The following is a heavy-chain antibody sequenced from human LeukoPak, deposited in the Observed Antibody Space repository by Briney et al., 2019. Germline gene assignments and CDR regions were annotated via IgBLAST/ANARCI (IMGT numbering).Heavy chain of an antibody. CDR1: GFTFSSYA. J-gene: IGHJ4*02. D-gene: IGHD6-19*01. CDR2: ISGSGGST. V-gene: IGHV3-23*01. Sequence: QPGGSLRLSCAASGFTFSSYAMSWVRQAPGKGLEWVSAISGSGGSTYYADSVKGRFTISRDNSKNTLYLQMNSLRAEDTAVYYCAKRRAVAGTGGGDFDYWGQGTLVTVSS. CDR3: AKRRAVAGTGGGDFDY.